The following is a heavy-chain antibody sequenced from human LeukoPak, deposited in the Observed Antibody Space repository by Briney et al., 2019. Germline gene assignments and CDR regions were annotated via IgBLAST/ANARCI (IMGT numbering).Heavy chain of an antibody. J-gene: IGHJ4*02. V-gene: IGHV1-46*01. CDR1: GFTFSSYG. D-gene: IGHD3-10*01. Sequence: PGGSLRLSCAASGFTFSSYGMRWVRQAPGQGLEWMGIINPSGGSTSYAQKFQGRVTMTRDMSTSTVYMELSSLRSEDTAVYYCAREAYYGSGSYSDYWGQGTLVTVSS. CDR3: AREAYYGSGSYSDY. CDR2: INPSGGST.